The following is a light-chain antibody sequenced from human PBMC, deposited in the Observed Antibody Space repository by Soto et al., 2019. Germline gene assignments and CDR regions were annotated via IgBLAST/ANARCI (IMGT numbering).Light chain of an antibody. CDR1: QSITSK. Sequence: EIVMTQSPGTLSVSPGERATLSCRASQSITSKVAWYQQKPGQAPRLLMYDSFTRATGIPARFSGSGSGTEFTLTISSLQSEDFAVYFCQQYKNWPITFGQGTRLEVK. CDR2: DSF. J-gene: IGKJ5*01. V-gene: IGKV3-15*01. CDR3: QQYKNWPIT.